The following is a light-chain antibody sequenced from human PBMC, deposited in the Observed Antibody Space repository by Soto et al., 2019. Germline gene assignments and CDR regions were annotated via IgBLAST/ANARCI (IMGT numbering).Light chain of an antibody. V-gene: IGKV1-5*03. CDR3: QHYNSYSEA. J-gene: IGKJ1*01. CDR1: QSISSL. CDR2: KAS. Sequence: DSKMTKSPSTLSASEGDRVTIPCRASQSISSLLAWYQQKPGKATKLLIYKASTLKSGVPSRFSGSGSGTEFTLTISSLQPDDFATYYCQHYNSYSEAFGQGTMVDI.